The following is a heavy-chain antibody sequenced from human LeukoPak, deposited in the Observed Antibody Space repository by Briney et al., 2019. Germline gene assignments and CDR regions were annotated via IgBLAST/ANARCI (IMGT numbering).Heavy chain of an antibody. J-gene: IGHJ4*02. CDR1: GFNFSDYY. D-gene: IGHD6-13*01. CDR2: ISSSSSHT. CDR3: ARVGSIAAAGTPDY. V-gene: IGHV3-11*06. Sequence: PGGSLRLSCAASGFNFSDYYMSWIRQAPGKGLEWVSYISSSSSHTTYADSVKGRFTISRDNAKNSLSLQANSLRADDTAVYYCARVGSIAAAGTPDYWGQGTLVTVSS.